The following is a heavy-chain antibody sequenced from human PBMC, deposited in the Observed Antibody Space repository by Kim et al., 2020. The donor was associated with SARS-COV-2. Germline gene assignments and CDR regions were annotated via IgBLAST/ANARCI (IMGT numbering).Heavy chain of an antibody. D-gene: IGHD3-22*01. J-gene: IGHJ3*02. CDR3: ARARGDSSGYYLDAFDI. Sequence: ASVKVSCKASGYTFTSYAMHWVRQAPGQRLEWMGWINAGNGNTKYSQKFQGRVTITRDTSASTAYMELSSLRSEDTAVYYCARARGDSSGYYLDAFDIWGQGTMVTVSS. CDR2: INAGNGNT. V-gene: IGHV1-3*01. CDR1: GYTFTSYA.